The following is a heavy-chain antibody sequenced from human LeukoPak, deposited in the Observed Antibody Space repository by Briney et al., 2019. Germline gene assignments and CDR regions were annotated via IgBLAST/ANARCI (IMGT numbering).Heavy chain of an antibody. CDR1: GFTFSSNW. Sequence: GGSLRLSCAASGFTFSSNWMTWVRQAPGKGLQWVGNIEEDGSEKYYVDSVKGRFTISRDNAKNSLYLQMNSLRAEDTAVYYCAREGPNYYDSSGCFGWGQGTLVTVSS. CDR3: AREGPNYYDSSGCFG. D-gene: IGHD3-22*01. CDR2: IEEDGSEK. J-gene: IGHJ4*02. V-gene: IGHV3-7*01.